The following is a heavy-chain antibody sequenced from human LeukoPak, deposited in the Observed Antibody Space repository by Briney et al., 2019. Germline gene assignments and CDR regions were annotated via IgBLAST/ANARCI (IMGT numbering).Heavy chain of an antibody. CDR1: GFTFSSYS. J-gene: IGHJ6*02. Sequence: GGSLRLSCAASGFTFSSYSMNWVRQAPGKGLEWVSYISSSSSTIYYADSVKGRFTISRDNAKNSLYLQMNSLRAEDTAVYYCARDLVGSDIVVVPAANYYYGMDVWGQGTTVTVSS. V-gene: IGHV3-48*01. CDR3: ARDLVGSDIVVVPAANYYYGMDV. CDR2: ISSSSSTI. D-gene: IGHD2-2*01.